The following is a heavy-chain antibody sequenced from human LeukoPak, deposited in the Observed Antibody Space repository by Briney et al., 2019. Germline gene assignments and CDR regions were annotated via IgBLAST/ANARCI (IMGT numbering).Heavy chain of an antibody. V-gene: IGHV1-2*02. J-gene: IGHJ5*02. CDR1: GYTFTGYY. D-gene: IGHD3-22*01. CDR3: ARGYYSDSSGYYPT. Sequence: GASVKVSCKASGYTFTGYYVHWVRQAPGQGLEWMGWMNPNSGGTNSAQKFQGRVTMTRDTSISTAYMELSSLRSDDTAVYYCARGYYSDSSGYYPTWGQGTLVTVSS. CDR2: MNPNSGGT.